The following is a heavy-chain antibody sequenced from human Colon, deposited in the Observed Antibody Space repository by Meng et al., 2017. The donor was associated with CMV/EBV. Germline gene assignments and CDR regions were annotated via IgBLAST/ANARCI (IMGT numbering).Heavy chain of an antibody. J-gene: IGHJ6*02. Sequence: GSLRLSCTVSGGSISSSSYYWGWIRQPPGKGREWIGSIYYSGSTYYNPSLKSRVTISVDTSKNQFSLKLSSVTAADTAVYYCASSIAKYYYGMDVWGQGTTVTVSS. CDR2: IYYSGST. D-gene: IGHD6-13*01. CDR3: ASSIAKYYYGMDV. CDR1: GGSISSSSYY. V-gene: IGHV4-39*07.